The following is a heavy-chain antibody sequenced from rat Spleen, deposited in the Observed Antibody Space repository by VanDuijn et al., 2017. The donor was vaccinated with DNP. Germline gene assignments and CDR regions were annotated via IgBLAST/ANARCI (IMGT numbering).Heavy chain of an antibody. V-gene: IGHV5-31*01. CDR1: GFTFDGYW. Sequence: EVQLVESGGDLVQPGRSLKLSCVASGFTFDGYWMTWIRQVPGKGLEWVASITSSGGYTYYRDSVKGRFTISRDNAKSTLYLQMNSLRSEDTATYYCTRDGTVAGGWFAYWGQGTLVTVSS. J-gene: IGHJ3*01. D-gene: IGHD1-3*01. CDR3: TRDGTVAGGWFAY. CDR2: ITSSGGYT.